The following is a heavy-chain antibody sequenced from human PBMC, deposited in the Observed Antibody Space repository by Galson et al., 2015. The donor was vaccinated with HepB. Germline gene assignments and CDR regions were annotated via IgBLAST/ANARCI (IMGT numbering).Heavy chain of an antibody. V-gene: IGHV3-23*01. CDR3: ARHGWWEACDY. CDR2: ISDSGDNT. Sequence: SLRLSCAASGFNFSTDVMTWVRQAPGKGLEWVSSISDSGDNTYYAKSAKGHFVISRDNSENMLFLQMNSLRAEDTAVYYCARHGWWEACDYWGQGTLVTVSS. J-gene: IGHJ4*02. D-gene: IGHD1-26*01. CDR1: GFNFSTDV.